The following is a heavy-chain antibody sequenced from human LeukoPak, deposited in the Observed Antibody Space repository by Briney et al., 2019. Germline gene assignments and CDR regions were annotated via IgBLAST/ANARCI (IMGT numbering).Heavy chain of an antibody. D-gene: IGHD3-22*01. CDR3: ARDTYYYDSSGYYDYYGMDV. V-gene: IGHV3-11*01. Sequence: GGSLRLSCVASGFTVSSNYMSWLRQAPGKGLEWVSYISSSGSTIYYADSVKGRFTISRDNAKNSLYLQMNSLRAEDTAVYYCARDTYYYDSSGYYDYYGMDVWGQGTTVTVSS. CDR1: GFTVSSNY. CDR2: ISSSGSTI. J-gene: IGHJ6*02.